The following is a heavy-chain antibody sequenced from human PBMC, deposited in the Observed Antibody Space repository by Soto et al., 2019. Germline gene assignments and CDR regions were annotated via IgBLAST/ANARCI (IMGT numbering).Heavy chain of an antibody. CDR2: IIPILGIA. Sequence: QVQLVQSGAEVKKPGSSVKVSCKASGGTFSSYTISWVRQAPGQGLEWMGRIIPILGIANNAQKFQGRVTITADKSTSTAYMELSSQRSEDTAVYYCARDQRWLRQINWFDPWGQGTLVTVSS. CDR1: GGTFSSYT. CDR3: ARDQRWLRQINWFDP. J-gene: IGHJ5*02. V-gene: IGHV1-69*08. D-gene: IGHD5-12*01.